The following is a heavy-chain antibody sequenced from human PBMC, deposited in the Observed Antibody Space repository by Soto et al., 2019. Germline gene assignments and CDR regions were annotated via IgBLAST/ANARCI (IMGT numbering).Heavy chain of an antibody. D-gene: IGHD4-17*01. CDR3: AKKEDYGGNSPTPFDY. J-gene: IGHJ4*02. V-gene: IGHV3-23*01. Sequence: PGGSLRLSCAASGFTFSSYAMSWVRQAPGKGLEWVSAISGSGGSTYYADSVKGRFTISRDNSKNTLYLQMNSLRAEDTAVYYCAKKEDYGGNSPTPFDYWGQGTLVTVSS. CDR1: GFTFSSYA. CDR2: ISGSGGST.